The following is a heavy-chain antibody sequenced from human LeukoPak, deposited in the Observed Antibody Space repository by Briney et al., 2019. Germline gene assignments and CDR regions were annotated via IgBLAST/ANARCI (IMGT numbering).Heavy chain of an antibody. D-gene: IGHD5-18*01. CDR2: INHSGST. CDR3: ARGGYSYGKADV. J-gene: IGHJ4*02. CDR1: GGSFSGYY. Sequence: SETLSLTCAVYGGSFSGYYWSRIRQPPGKGLEWIGEINHSGSTNYNPSPKSRVTISVDTSKNQFSLKLSSVTAADTAVYYCARGGYSYGKADVWGQGTLVTVSS. V-gene: IGHV4-34*01.